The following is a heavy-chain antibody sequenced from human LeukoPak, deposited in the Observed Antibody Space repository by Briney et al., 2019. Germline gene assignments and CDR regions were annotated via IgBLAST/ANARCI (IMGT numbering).Heavy chain of an antibody. Sequence: GGSLRLSCAASGFTVSSNYMSWVRQAPGKGLEWVSVIYSGGNIYYADSVKGRFTISRDNSKNTLYLQMNSLRAEDTAVYYCARVDRATDAFDIWGQGTMVTVSS. CDR2: IYSGGNI. D-gene: IGHD1-14*01. CDR3: ARVDRATDAFDI. CDR1: GFTVSSNY. J-gene: IGHJ3*02. V-gene: IGHV3-66*01.